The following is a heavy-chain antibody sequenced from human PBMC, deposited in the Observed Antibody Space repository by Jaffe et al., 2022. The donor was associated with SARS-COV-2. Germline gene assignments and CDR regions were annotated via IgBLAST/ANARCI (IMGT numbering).Heavy chain of an antibody. Sequence: EVHLVESGGGLVQPGGSLRVSCAAAGFTLSDYWLSWVRQAPGKGLEWVATIKGDGSDKYYVDSVKGRFTISIDNAKNSVFLQMSSLRAEDTAVYYCAKHLLGATSHWGQGTLVTVSS. CDR3: AKHLLGATSH. J-gene: IGHJ4*02. CDR1: GFTLSDYW. CDR2: IKGDGSDK. V-gene: IGHV3-7*03. D-gene: IGHD1-26*01.